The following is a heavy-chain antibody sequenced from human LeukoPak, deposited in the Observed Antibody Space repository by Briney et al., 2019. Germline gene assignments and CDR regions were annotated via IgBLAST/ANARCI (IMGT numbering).Heavy chain of an antibody. Sequence: SETLSLTCTVSGGSISSRSYYWGWIRQPPGTGLEWIGIIYYSGSTYSNPSLRSRVTISVDTSKNQFSLKLSSVTAADTAVYYCARAMDGIVGARKLYYFDYWGQGTLVTVSS. D-gene: IGHD1-26*01. V-gene: IGHV4-39*01. CDR3: ARAMDGIVGARKLYYFDY. J-gene: IGHJ4*02. CDR1: GGSISSRSYY. CDR2: IYYSGST.